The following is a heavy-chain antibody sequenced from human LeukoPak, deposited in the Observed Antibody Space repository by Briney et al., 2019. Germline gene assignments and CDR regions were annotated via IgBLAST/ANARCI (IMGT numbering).Heavy chain of an antibody. J-gene: IGHJ4*02. CDR3: ARHKGGSSEFDY. CDR1: GGSISSSSYY. V-gene: IGHV4-39*01. CDR2: IYYSAST. D-gene: IGHD1-26*01. Sequence: SETLSLTCTVSGGSISSSSYYCDWTRQPPGKGLEWIGCIYYSASTYYNPSLKSRVTISVDTSKNRFSLKLSSVTAADTAVYYCARHKGGSSEFDYWGQGTLVTVSS.